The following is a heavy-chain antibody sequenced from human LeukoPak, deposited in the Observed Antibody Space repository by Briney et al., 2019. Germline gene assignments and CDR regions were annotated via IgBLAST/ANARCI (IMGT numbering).Heavy chain of an antibody. Sequence: GGTLRLSCVASGFTFSRHGMNWVRQAPGKGLEWVANIKQDGSEKYYVDSVKGRFTISRDNAKNSLYLQMNSLRAEDTAVYYCARMRGYCSGGSCYDDFDYWGQGTLVTVSS. J-gene: IGHJ4*02. CDR3: ARMRGYCSGGSCYDDFDY. D-gene: IGHD2-15*01. CDR1: GFTFSRHG. CDR2: IKQDGSEK. V-gene: IGHV3-7*01.